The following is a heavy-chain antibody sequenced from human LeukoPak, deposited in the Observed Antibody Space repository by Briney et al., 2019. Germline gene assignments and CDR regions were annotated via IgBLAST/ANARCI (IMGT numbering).Heavy chain of an antibody. Sequence: GGSLRLSCAASGFTFSSYWMHWVRQAPGKGLVWVSRIKSDGSTRYADSVKGRFTVSRDNAKNTVPLQMNSLRAEDTAVYYCARDFYSSGWYGADYWGQGTLVTVSS. V-gene: IGHV3-74*01. CDR1: GFTFSSYW. D-gene: IGHD6-19*01. J-gene: IGHJ4*02. CDR3: ARDFYSSGWYGADY. CDR2: IKSDGST.